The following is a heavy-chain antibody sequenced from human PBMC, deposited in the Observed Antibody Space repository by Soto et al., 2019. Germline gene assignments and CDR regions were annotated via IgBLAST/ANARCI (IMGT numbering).Heavy chain of an antibody. CDR1: GFTFSSYW. V-gene: IGHV3-74*01. Sequence: EVQLVESGGGLVQPGGSPRLSCAASGFTFSSYWMHWVRQAPGKGLVWVSRINSDGSSTSYADSVKGRFTISRDNAKNTLYLQMNSLRAEDTAVYYCARDPDYYDSSGYYYRPSHAFDIWGQGTMVTVSS. D-gene: IGHD3-22*01. J-gene: IGHJ3*02. CDR2: INSDGSST. CDR3: ARDPDYYDSSGYYYRPSHAFDI.